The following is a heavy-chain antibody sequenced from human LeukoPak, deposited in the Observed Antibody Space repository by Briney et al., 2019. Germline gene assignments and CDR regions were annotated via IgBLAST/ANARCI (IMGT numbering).Heavy chain of an antibody. J-gene: IGHJ4*02. Sequence: PGGSLRLSCAASGFIFREYAMTWVRQAPGKGLEWVSSITASDYTTYADSVKGRFTISRDNAKNSLYLQMNSLRAEDTALYYCARADRGDSSGYSHYWGQGTLVTVSS. CDR2: ITASDYTT. D-gene: IGHD3-22*01. V-gene: IGHV3-20*04. CDR1: GFIFREYA. CDR3: ARADRGDSSGYSHY.